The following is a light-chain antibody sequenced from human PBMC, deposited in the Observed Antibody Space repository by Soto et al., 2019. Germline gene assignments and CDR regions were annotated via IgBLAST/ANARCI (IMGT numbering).Light chain of an antibody. CDR1: QSVSSSY. CDR2: GAS. Sequence: EIVLTQSPGTLSLSPWERATLSCRASQSVSSSYLAWYQQKPGQAPRLLIYGASSRATGIPDRFSGSGSGTDFTLTISRLETEDFAVYYYQQYGSSLTFGQGTKLELK. CDR3: QQYGSSLT. J-gene: IGKJ2*01. V-gene: IGKV3-20*01.